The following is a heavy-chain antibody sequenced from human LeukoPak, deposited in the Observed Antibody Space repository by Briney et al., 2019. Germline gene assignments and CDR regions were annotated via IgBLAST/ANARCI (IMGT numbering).Heavy chain of an antibody. Sequence: GGSLRLSCAASGVTLSSYAMSWARQAPGKGLEWVSAISGSGGSTYYADSVKGRFTISRDNSKNTLYLQMNSLRAEDTAVYYCAKTTEGYSSGWRYDAFDIWGQGTMVTVSS. V-gene: IGHV3-23*01. CDR3: AKTTEGYSSGWRYDAFDI. CDR2: ISGSGGST. CDR1: GVTLSSYA. D-gene: IGHD6-19*01. J-gene: IGHJ3*02.